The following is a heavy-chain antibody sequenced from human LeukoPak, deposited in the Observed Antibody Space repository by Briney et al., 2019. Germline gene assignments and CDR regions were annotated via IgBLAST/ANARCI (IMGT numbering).Heavy chain of an antibody. J-gene: IGHJ4*02. CDR2: ISGSGGST. Sequence: PGGSLRLSCAASGFTFSSYAMSWVRQAPGKGLEWGSGISGSGGSTYYVDSVKGRFTISRDNSKNTLYLQMNSLRVEDAAVYYCAKSRARREGSSGSIDYWGQGTLVTVSS. D-gene: IGHD3-22*01. V-gene: IGHV3-23*01. CDR1: GFTFSSYA. CDR3: AKSRARREGSSGSIDY.